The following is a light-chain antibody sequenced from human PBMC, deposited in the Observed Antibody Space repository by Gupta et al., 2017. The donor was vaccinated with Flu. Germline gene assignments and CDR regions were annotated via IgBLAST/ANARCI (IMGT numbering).Light chain of an antibody. CDR3: SSYTNRAALPVV. J-gene: IGLJ2*01. Sequence: QSALTQPASVSGSPGQSITISCTGSSSDVGGYKYVSWYQQHPGKAPRLMIFEVGNRPSGVSDRFSGSKSGSTASLTISGLQAEDEADYYCSSYTNRAALPVVFGGGTKLTVL. V-gene: IGLV2-14*01. CDR1: SSDVGGYKY. CDR2: EVG.